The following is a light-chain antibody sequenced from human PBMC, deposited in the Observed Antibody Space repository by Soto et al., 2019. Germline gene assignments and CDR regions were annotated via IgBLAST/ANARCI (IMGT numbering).Light chain of an antibody. CDR3: MQGTHWPQT. CDR2: KVS. J-gene: IGKJ1*01. Sequence: DVVMTQSPLSLPVTLGQPASISCRSSQSLVHSNGNTYLNWFQQRPGQSPRRLLYKVSIRDPGVPDRFSGSGSGTDFTLKISRVEADDVGVYYCMQGTHWPQTFVQGTKVEIK. V-gene: IGKV2-30*02. CDR1: QSLVHSNGNTY.